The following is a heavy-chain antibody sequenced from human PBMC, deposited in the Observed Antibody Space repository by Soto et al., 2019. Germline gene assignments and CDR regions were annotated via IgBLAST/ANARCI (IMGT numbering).Heavy chain of an antibody. D-gene: IGHD3-22*01. CDR1: GYTFTSYG. CDR2: ISAYNGNT. V-gene: IGHV1-18*01. CDR3: ARDPRHYYDSSGYYWDY. J-gene: IGHJ4*02. Sequence: QVQLVQSGAEVKKPGASVKVSCKASGYTFTSYGISWVRQAPGQGLEWMGWISAYNGNTNYAQKLQGRVTMTTDTSTSTAYMELRSLRSDDTAVYCCARDPRHYYDSSGYYWDYWGQGTLVTVSS.